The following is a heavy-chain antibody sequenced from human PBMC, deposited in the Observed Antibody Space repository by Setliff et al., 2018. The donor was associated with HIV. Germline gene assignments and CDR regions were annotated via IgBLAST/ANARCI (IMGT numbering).Heavy chain of an antibody. CDR2: IYYSGST. Sequence: PSETLSLTCTVSGGSVSSGSYYWSWIRQPPGKGLEWIGYIYYSGSTKHNPSLKSRVTISLDTSKNQFSLKLSSVTASDTAVYYCARQAIFGYYDSSGYLDYWGQGTLVTVSS. CDR3: ARQAIFGYYDSSGYLDY. D-gene: IGHD3-22*01. V-gene: IGHV4-61*01. J-gene: IGHJ4*02. CDR1: GGSVSSGSYY.